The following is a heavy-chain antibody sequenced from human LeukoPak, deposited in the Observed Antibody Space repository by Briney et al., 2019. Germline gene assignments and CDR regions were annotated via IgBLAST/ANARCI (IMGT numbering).Heavy chain of an antibody. CDR2: IYNGGTT. V-gene: IGHV3-66*02. J-gene: IGHJ4*02. Sequence: GGSLRLSCAASGVTINYMTWVGQAPGEGLEGVSVIYNGGTTYYADSVKGRFTISRDNSKSTLFVYLQMNSLRTDDTALYYCAGGGEAARSLAYWGQGALVTVSS. CDR1: GVTINY. CDR3: AGGGEAARSLAY. D-gene: IGHD6-6*01.